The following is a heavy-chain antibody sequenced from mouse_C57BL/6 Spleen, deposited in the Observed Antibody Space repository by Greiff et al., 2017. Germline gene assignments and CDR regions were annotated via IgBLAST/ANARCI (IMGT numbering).Heavy chain of an antibody. CDR2: IWSDGST. CDR1: GFSLTSYG. CDR3: ARHEDSNYYGSSSFAY. D-gene: IGHD1-1*01. V-gene: IGHV2-6-1*01. J-gene: IGHJ3*01. Sequence: VKLVESGPGLVAPSQSLSITCTVSGFSLTSYGVHWVRQPPGKGLEWLVVIWSDGSTTYNSALKSRLSSSKDNSKSQVFLKMNSLQTDDTAMYYCARHEDSNYYGSSSFAYWGQGTLVTVSA.